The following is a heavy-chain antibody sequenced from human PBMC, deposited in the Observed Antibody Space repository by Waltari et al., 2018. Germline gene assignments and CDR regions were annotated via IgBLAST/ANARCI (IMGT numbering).Heavy chain of an antibody. D-gene: IGHD2-8*01. Sequence: QVQLQESGPGLVKPSETLSLTCTVSGGSISSYYWGWIRQPPGKGLEWIGSIYYSGSTYSNPSLKSRVTISVDTSKNQFSLKLSSVTAADTAVYYCARDLMVVTLPPFDYWGQGTLVTVSS. J-gene: IGHJ4*02. CDR1: GGSISSYY. CDR2: IYYSGST. V-gene: IGHV4-39*07. CDR3: ARDLMVVTLPPFDY.